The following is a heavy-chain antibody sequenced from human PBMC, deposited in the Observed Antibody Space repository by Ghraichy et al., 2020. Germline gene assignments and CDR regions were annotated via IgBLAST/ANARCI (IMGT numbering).Heavy chain of an antibody. CDR1: GFTFSSYW. CDR3: ARGEMATVY. J-gene: IGHJ4*02. CDR2: INSDGRST. Sequence: LTCAASGFTFSSYWMHWVRQAPGKGLVWVSRINSDGRSTGSADSVKGRFTISRDNAKNTLYLQMNSLRAEDTAVYYCARGEMATVYWGQGTLVTVSS. D-gene: IGHD5-24*01. V-gene: IGHV3-74*01.